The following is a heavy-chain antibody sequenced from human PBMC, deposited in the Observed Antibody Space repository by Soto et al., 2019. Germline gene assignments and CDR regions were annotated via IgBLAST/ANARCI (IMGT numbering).Heavy chain of an antibody. CDR1: GYTFTNYY. CDR3: ARSDMGGYGALDV. J-gene: IGHJ3*01. V-gene: IGHV1-46*03. Sequence: QVQLMQSGAEVKQPGASVKVSCKASGYTFTNYYMHWVRQVPGQGLEWMGIINPSGGGPAHAQNFRGRLTTTSDTSTTTIYMELNSLRSEDTAVYFCARSDMGGYGALDVWGQGTMVTVSS. D-gene: IGHD4-17*01. CDR2: INPSGGGP.